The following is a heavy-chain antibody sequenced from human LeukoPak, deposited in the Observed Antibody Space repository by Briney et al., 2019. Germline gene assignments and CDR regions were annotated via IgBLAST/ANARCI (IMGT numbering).Heavy chain of an antibody. D-gene: IGHD1-26*01. CDR3: AREYDSGSYLYYFDY. J-gene: IGHJ4*02. CDR2: ISGSGGST. Sequence: PGGSLRLSCAASGFTFSSYAMSWVRQAPGKGLEWVSAISGSGGSTYYADSVKGRFTISRDNSKNTLYLQMNSLRGEDTAVYYCAREYDSGSYLYYFDYWGQGILVTVSS. V-gene: IGHV3-23*01. CDR1: GFTFSSYA.